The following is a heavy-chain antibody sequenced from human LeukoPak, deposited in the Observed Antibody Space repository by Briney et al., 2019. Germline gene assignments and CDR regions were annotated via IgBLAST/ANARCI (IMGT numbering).Heavy chain of an antibody. D-gene: IGHD5-18*01. CDR2: IYTSGST. J-gene: IGHJ4*02. CDR3: ARENQKDSYGYPIIDY. Sequence: PSQTLSLTCTVSGGSISSGSYYWSWIRQPAGKGLEWIGRIYTSGSTNYNPSLKSRVTMSVDTSKNQFSLKLSSVTAADTAVYYCARENQKDSYGYPIIDYWGQGTLVTVSS. CDR1: GGSISSGSYY. V-gene: IGHV4-61*02.